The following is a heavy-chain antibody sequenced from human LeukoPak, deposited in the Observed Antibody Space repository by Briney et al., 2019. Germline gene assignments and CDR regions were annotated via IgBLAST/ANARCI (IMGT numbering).Heavy chain of an antibody. CDR2: ISYDGSNK. J-gene: IGHJ4*02. CDR1: GFIFSNSA. Sequence: GGSLRLSCAASGFIFSNSAMHWVRQAPGKGLEWVAVISYDGSNKYYADSVKGRFTISRDNSKNTLYLQMNSLRAEDTAVYYCAKDVEEWLVKGGGCFDYWGQGTLVTVSS. D-gene: IGHD6-19*01. V-gene: IGHV3-30*18. CDR3: AKDVEEWLVKGGGCFDY.